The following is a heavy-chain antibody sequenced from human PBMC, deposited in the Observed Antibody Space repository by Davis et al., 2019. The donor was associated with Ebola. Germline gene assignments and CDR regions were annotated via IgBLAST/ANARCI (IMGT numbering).Heavy chain of an antibody. CDR3: ARDADTTAFYWYFDL. Sequence: PGGSLRLSCAASGFTFSSYSMHWVRQAPGKGLEWVAVISYDGSGEYKADSVKGRFTISRDNSKNSLYLQMTSLRDEDTAVYYCARDADTTAFYWYFDLWGRGTLVTVSS. CDR2: ISYDGSGE. D-gene: IGHD2-21*02. V-gene: IGHV3-30-3*01. CDR1: GFTFSSYS. J-gene: IGHJ2*01.